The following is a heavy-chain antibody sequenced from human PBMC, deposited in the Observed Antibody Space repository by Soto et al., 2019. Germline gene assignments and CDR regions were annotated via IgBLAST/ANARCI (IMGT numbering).Heavy chain of an antibody. Sequence: ASVKVSCKVSGYSLTELSLHWVRQAPGKGLEWMGGFDPEEDQTFYAQKFKGRVAVTEDTSTNTAYMELSSLRSDDTAVYYCAKGRSRWLKNTSWSFDIWGRGTLVTVSS. D-gene: IGHD6-13*01. CDR3: AKGRSRWLKNTSWSFDI. CDR1: GYSLTELS. J-gene: IGHJ2*01. V-gene: IGHV1-24*01. CDR2: FDPEEDQT.